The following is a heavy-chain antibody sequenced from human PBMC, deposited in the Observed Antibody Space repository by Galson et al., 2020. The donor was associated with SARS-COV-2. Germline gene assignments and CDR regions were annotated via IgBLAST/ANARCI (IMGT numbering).Heavy chain of an antibody. CDR3: ARIKWDDFDSCGKARGACDI. V-gene: IGHV2-70*11. J-gene: IGHJ3*02. D-gene: IGHD3-22*01. Sequence: ESGPTLVKPTQTLTLTCTFSGFSLSTSGMCVSWIRQPPGKALEWLARIDWDDDKYYSTSLKTRLTISKDTSKNQVVLTMTNMDPVDTATYDCARIKWDDFDSCGKARGACDIWGQWTMVTVSS. CDR1: GFSLSTSGMC. CDR2: IDWDDDK.